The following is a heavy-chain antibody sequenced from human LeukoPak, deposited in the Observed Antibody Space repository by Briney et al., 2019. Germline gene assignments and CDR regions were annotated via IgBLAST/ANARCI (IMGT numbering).Heavy chain of an antibody. V-gene: IGHV1-69*01. J-gene: IGHJ6*02. CDR2: IIPIFGTA. D-gene: IGHD4-11*01. CDR1: GGTFSSYA. CDR3: ASLNDYTYGMDV. Sequence: SVKVSCTASGGTFSSYAISWVRQAPGQGLEWMGGIIPIFGTANYAQKFQGRVTITADESMSTAYMELSSLRSEDTAVYYCASLNDYTYGMDVWGQGTTVTVSS.